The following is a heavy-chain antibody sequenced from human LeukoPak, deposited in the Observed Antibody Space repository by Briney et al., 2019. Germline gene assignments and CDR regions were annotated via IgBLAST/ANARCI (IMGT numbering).Heavy chain of an antibody. J-gene: IGHJ4*02. V-gene: IGHV3-21*01. CDR1: GFTFSSYS. D-gene: IGHD2-15*01. Sequence: GGSLLLSCAASGFTFSSYSMNWVRQAPGKGLEWVSSISSSSSYIYYADSVKGRFTISRDNAKNSLYLQMNSLRAEDTAVYYCATGYCSGGSCYRPFDYWGQGTLVTVSS. CDR2: ISSSSSYI. CDR3: ATGYCSGGSCYRPFDY.